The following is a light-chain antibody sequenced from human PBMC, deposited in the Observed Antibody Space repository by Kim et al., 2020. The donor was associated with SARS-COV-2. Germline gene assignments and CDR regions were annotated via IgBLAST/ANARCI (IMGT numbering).Light chain of an antibody. Sequence: QSALTQPASVSGSPGQSITISCTGTSSDVGGYNYVSWYQQHPGKAPKLMIYDVSKRPSGVSNRFSGSKSGNTASLTISGRQAEDEADSSSSTSPYVVGTGTKVTVL. V-gene: IGLV2-14*01. J-gene: IGLJ1*01. CDR1: SSDVGGYNY. CDR3: STSPYV. CDR2: DVS.